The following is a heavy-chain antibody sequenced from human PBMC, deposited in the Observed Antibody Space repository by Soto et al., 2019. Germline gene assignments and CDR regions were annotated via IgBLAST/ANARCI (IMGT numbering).Heavy chain of an antibody. CDR3: AKFSRVGVYAWLDY. J-gene: IGHJ4*02. CDR2: ISGSGSGT. D-gene: IGHD2-8*01. V-gene: IGHV3-23*01. CDR1: GITFAHYA. Sequence: EVLLLESRGGLVQPGGSLRLSCAASGITFAHYAMTWVRQAPGKGLEWVSAISGSGSGTYYADSVKGRFNVSRDNSNNTLYLQMNSLRADDTAVYFCAKFSRVGVYAWLDYWGQGTLVTVSS.